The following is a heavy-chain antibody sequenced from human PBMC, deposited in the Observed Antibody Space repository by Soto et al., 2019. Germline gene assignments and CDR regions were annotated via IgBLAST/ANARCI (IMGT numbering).Heavy chain of an antibody. CDR1: GGSFSGYY. CDR2: INHSGST. D-gene: IGHD6-13*01. Sequence: SETLSLTCAVYGGSFSGYYWSWIRQPPGKGLEWIGEINHSGSTNYNPSLKSRVTISVDTSKNQFSLKLSSVTAADTAVYYCARGRLCTIAAHFCSHHTFDIWGQGTMVTVSS. J-gene: IGHJ3*02. V-gene: IGHV4-34*01. CDR3: ARGRLCTIAAHFCSHHTFDI.